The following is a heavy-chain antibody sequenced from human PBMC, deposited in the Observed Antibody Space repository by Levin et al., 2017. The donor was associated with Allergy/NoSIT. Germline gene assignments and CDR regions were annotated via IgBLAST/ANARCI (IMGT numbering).Heavy chain of an antibody. V-gene: IGHV4-59*01. Sequence: ASETLSLTCTVSGGPISSYYWSWIRQPPGKGLEWIGYISYSGSTNYNPSLKSRVTLSVDTSKNRFSLKLSSVTAADTAVYYCARDRTVTIRENYYYYGMDVWGPGTTVTVSS. D-gene: IGHD4-11*01. CDR1: GGPISSYY. CDR2: ISYSGST. CDR3: ARDRTVTIRENYYYYGMDV. J-gene: IGHJ6*02.